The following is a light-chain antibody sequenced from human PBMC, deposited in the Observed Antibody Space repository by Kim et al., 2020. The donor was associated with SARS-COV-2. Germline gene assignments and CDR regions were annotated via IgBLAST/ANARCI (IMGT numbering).Light chain of an antibody. Sequence: EIVLTQSPATLSLSPGEGATLSCRASQSVTSSNLAWYQQKPGQAPRLLIYDASKRATDIPARFTGSGSGTDFTLTISSLEPEDFAVYYCQQRSSWPPYTFGQGTKLEI. J-gene: IGKJ2*01. CDR2: DAS. CDR3: QQRSSWPPYT. V-gene: IGKV3-11*01. CDR1: QSVTSSN.